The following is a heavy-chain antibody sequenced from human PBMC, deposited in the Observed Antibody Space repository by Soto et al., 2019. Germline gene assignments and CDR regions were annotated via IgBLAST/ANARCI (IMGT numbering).Heavy chain of an antibody. D-gene: IGHD4-17*01. Sequence: SETLSLTCTVSGGSISSGSYYWGWIRQPPGKGLEWIGSIYYSGSTYYNPSLKSRVAISVDTSKSQFSLKLTSVTAADTAAYYCARHDYGDCVDYWGQGTLVTVSS. J-gene: IGHJ4*02. V-gene: IGHV4-39*01. CDR3: ARHDYGDCVDY. CDR1: GGSISSGSYY. CDR2: IYYSGST.